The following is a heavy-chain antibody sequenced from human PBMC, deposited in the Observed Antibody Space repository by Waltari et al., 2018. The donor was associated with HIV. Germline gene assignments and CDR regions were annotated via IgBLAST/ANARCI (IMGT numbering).Heavy chain of an antibody. CDR1: GYSISSGYY. Sequence: QVQLQESGPGLVKPSETLSLTCTVSGYSISSGYYWGWIRQPPGKGLEWIGSIYHSGSTYYNPSLKSRVTISVDTSKNQFSLKLSSVTAADTAVYYCARDVYYYDSSGYYSYDAFDIWGQGTMVTVSS. J-gene: IGHJ3*02. CDR2: IYHSGST. V-gene: IGHV4-38-2*02. D-gene: IGHD3-22*01. CDR3: ARDVYYYDSSGYYSYDAFDI.